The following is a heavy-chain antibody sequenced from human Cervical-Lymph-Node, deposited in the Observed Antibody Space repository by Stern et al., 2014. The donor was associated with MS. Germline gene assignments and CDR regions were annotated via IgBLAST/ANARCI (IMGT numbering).Heavy chain of an antibody. CDR1: GFTFSPYA. J-gene: IGHJ4*02. CDR3: ARGGRGVGLEY. Sequence: VQLEESGGGVVQPGRSLSLSCVASGFTFSPYAMHWVRQAPGKGLEWVAFVSYDGTQINSTDSVKARFTISRDNSKNTLYLHMNSLRDEDTAVYFCARGGRGVGLEYWGQGALVTVSS. CDR2: VSYDGTQI. D-gene: IGHD3-10*01. V-gene: IGHV3-30-3*01.